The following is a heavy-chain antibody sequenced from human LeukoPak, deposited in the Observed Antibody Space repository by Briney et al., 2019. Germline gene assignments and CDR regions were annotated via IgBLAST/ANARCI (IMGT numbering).Heavy chain of an antibody. J-gene: IGHJ4*02. V-gene: IGHV1-69*13. CDR3: ASSRSPGIVGATTLHY. D-gene: IGHD1-26*01. CDR1: GGTFSSYA. CDR2: IIPIFGTA. Sequence: SVKVSCKASGGTFSSYAISWVRQAPGQGLEWMGEIIPIFGTANYAQKFQGRVTITADESTSKAYMELSSLRSEDTAVYYCASSRSPGIVGATTLHYWGQGTLVTVSS.